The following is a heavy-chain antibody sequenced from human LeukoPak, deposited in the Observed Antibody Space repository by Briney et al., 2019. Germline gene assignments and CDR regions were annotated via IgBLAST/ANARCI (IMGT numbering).Heavy chain of an antibody. J-gene: IGHJ5*02. V-gene: IGHV4-34*01. CDR2: INHSGGT. CDR3: ARVGNPLVTVFAWFDP. D-gene: IGHD3-3*01. CDR1: GGSFSGYY. Sequence: SETLSLTCAVYGGSFSGYYWSWIRQPPGKGLEWIVEINHSGGTNYNPSLKSRVTISVDTSKNQFSLKLSSVTAADTAVYYCARVGNPLVTVFAWFDPWGQGTLVTVSS.